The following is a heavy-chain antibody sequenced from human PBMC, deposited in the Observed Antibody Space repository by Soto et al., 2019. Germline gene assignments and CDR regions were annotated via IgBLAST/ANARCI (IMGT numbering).Heavy chain of an antibody. J-gene: IGHJ4*02. CDR2: ISYDGGNK. D-gene: IGHD6-19*01. CDR3: SPGSYSSGWYFGY. V-gene: IGHV3-30*03. Sequence: GGSLRLSCAPSVFTFKRYGMRWVRQAPGKGLEWVAVISYDGGNKYYADSVKGRFTISRDNSKNTLYLQMNSLRAEDTAVYYCSPGSYSSGWYFGYWGQGTLVTVSS. CDR1: VFTFKRYG.